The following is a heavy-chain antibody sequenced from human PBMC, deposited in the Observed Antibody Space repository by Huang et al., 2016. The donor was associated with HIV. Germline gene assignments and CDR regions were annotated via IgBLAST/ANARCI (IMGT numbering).Heavy chain of an antibody. V-gene: IGHV3-30*18. Sequence: QLQLVESGGGVVQPGTSLRVSCAASGFTFSGFGRTWVRPGPGKWLECGAVLAYDGRSQFYAWSVKSRVTISRDNADNTLHLQMNSLRPDDTGVYYCAKESRWFSSLDHWGQGILVTVSS. J-gene: IGHJ4*02. CDR2: LAYDGRSQ. CDR1: GFTFSGFG. CDR3: AKESRWFSSLDH. D-gene: IGHD2-15*01.